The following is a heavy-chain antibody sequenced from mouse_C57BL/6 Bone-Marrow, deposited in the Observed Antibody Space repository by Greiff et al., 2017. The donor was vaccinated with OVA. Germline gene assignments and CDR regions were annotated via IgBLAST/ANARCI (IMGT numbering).Heavy chain of an antibody. D-gene: IGHD2-1*01. CDR1: GYTFTSYW. Sequence: QVQLQQPGAELVKPGASVKLSCKASGYTFTSYWMQWVKQRPGQGLEWIGEIDPSDSYTNYNQKFKGKATLTVDPSSSTAYMQLSSLTSEDSAVYYCAREEDYGNLDYWGQGTTLTVSS. CDR2: IDPSDSYT. J-gene: IGHJ2*01. CDR3: AREEDYGNLDY. V-gene: IGHV1-50*01.